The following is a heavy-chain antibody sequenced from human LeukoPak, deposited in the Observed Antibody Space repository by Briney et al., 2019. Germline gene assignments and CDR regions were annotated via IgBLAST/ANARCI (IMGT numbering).Heavy chain of an antibody. D-gene: IGHD2-21*01. CDR1: GFTFSDYN. Sequence: PGGSLRLSCAASGFTFSDYNMNWVRQAPGTGLERVSYITNGGSTIHHADSVKGRCTISRDNAKKTLYLQMNSLRAEDTAVYYCARSIGWTGGDVDVWGQGTTVTVSS. V-gene: IGHV3-11*01. J-gene: IGHJ6*02. CDR2: ITNGGSTI. CDR3: ARSIGWTGGDVDV.